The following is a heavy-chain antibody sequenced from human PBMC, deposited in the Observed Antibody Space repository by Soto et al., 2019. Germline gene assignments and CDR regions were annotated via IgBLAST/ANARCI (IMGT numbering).Heavy chain of an antibody. CDR2: ISSSDGTT. J-gene: IGHJ4*02. CDR3: AREINYSKYPRVIDY. CDR1: GFTFDNYY. Sequence: QVQLVESGGGLVKPGGSLRLSCAASGFTFDNYYMSGIRQAPGKGLEWVSYISSSDGTTYYADSLKGLFTISRDNAKNSLYLQMNSLRAEDTAVYYCAREINYSKYPRVIDYWGQGTLVTVSS. D-gene: IGHD1-7*01. V-gene: IGHV3-11*01.